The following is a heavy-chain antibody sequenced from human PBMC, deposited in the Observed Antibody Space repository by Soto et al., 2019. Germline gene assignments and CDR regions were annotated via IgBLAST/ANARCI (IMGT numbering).Heavy chain of an antibody. CDR3: ARDGVLVQAANGYFDY. Sequence: HPGGSLRLSCAASGFTFSSYGMHWVRQAPGKGLEWVAVIWYDGSNKYYADSVKARFTISRDNSKNTLYLQMNSLRAEDTAVYYCARDGVLVQAANGYFDYWGQGTLVTVSS. CDR2: IWYDGSNK. CDR1: GFTFSSYG. D-gene: IGHD2-2*01. V-gene: IGHV3-33*01. J-gene: IGHJ4*02.